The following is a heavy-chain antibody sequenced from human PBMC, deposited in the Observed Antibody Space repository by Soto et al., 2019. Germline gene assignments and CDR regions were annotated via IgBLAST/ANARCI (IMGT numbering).Heavy chain of an antibody. V-gene: IGHV1-8*01. CDR2: INPNTGYT. D-gene: IGHD3-16*02. CDR3: VRGRVMITFGVVIVIDY. Sequence: GVSVKVSCKASGYTFTSYDINWVRQATGQGLEWMGWINPNTGYTDYAQKFQDRVTMTGNTSITTAYMELSSLRSEDTAVYYCVRGRVMITFGVVIVIDYWGQGSPVTVSS. CDR1: GYTFTSYD. J-gene: IGHJ4*02.